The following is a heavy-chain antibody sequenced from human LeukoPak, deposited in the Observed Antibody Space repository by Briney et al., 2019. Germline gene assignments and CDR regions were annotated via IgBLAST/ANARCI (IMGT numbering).Heavy chain of an antibody. D-gene: IGHD6-13*01. CDR2: ISSTSSYI. V-gene: IGHV3-21*01. Sequence: GGSLRLSCAASGFTFSSYSMNWVRQAPGKGLEWVSSISSTSSYIYYADSVKGRFTISRDNVKNSLYLQMNSLRAEDTAVYYCARNSSSWYYFDYWGQGTLVTVSS. CDR3: ARNSSSWYYFDY. CDR1: GFTFSSYS. J-gene: IGHJ4*02.